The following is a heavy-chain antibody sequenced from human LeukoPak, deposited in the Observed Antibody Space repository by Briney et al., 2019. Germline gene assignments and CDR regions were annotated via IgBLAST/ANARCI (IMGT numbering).Heavy chain of an antibody. CDR1: GFTFSHCG. CDR2: ISYEGSRT. V-gene: IGHV3-30*18. Sequence: PGGSLRLSCAASGFTFSHCGMHWVRQAPGKGLEWVALISYEGSRTFYADSVKGRFTISRDNSKNTLYLQMNSLRADDTAVYYCAKSVVVITFRFDDWGQGALVTVSS. J-gene: IGHJ4*02. D-gene: IGHD2-15*01. CDR3: AKSVVVITFRFDD.